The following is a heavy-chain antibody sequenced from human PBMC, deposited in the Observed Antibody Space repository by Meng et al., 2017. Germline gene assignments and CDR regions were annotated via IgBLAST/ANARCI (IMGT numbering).Heavy chain of an antibody. J-gene: IGHJ6*02. V-gene: IGHV3-13*01. CDR2: IGTVGDT. CDR1: GFTFSSYD. CDR3: ARSKKYYYDSSGYLYGMDV. D-gene: IGHD3-22*01. Sequence: GESLKISCAASGFTFSSYDMHWVRQATGKGLEWVSAIGTVGDTYYPGSVKGRFTISRENAKNSLYLQMNSLRAGDTAVYYCARSKKYYYDSSGYLYGMDVWGQGTTVTVSS.